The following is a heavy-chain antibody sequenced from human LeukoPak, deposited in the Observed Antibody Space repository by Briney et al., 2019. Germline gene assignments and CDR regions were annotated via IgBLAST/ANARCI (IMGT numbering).Heavy chain of an antibody. CDR2: IYYSGTT. CDR1: GGSISTYS. Sequence: SETLSLTCTVSGGSISTYSWSWIRQPPGKGLEWIGYIYYSGTTNYNSSLKSRVTISVDTSKNQFSLKLSSVTAADTAVYYCARTGSTVTMLYPFDHWGQGTLVTVSS. V-gene: IGHV4-59*08. CDR3: ARTGSTVTMLYPFDH. J-gene: IGHJ4*02. D-gene: IGHD4-17*01.